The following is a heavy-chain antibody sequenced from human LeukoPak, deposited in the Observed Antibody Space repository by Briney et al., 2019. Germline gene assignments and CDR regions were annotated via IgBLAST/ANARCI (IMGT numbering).Heavy chain of an antibody. CDR2: ISGRGVST. CDR3: ANTTTETPGWFDP. V-gene: IGHV3-23*01. Sequence: PGGSLRLSCAASGFTFSNYAMNWVRQAPGKGLEWVSAISGRGVSTYYADSVKGRFTISRDNSKNTLYLQMNSLRAEDTAFYYCANTTTETPGWFDPWGQGTLVTVSS. D-gene: IGHD4-11*01. CDR1: GFTFSNYA. J-gene: IGHJ5*02.